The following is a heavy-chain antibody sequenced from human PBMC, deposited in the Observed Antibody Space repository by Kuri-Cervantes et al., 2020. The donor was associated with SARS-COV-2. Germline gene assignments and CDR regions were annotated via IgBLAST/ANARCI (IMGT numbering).Heavy chain of an antibody. CDR1: GFTFSSYA. CDR3: ARVWRGELYYYYGMDV. Sequence: GESLKISCAASGFTFSSYAMHWVRQAPGKGLEWVAVISYDGSNKYYADSVMGRFTISRDNSKNTLYLQMNSLRAEDTAVYYCARVWRGELYYYYGMDVWGQGTTVTVSS. CDR2: ISYDGSNK. J-gene: IGHJ6*02. V-gene: IGHV3-30-3*01. D-gene: IGHD3-3*01.